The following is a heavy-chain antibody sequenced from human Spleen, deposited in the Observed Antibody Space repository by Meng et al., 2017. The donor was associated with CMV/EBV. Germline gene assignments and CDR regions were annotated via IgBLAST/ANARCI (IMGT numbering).Heavy chain of an antibody. CDR2: INSIGTTI. D-gene: IGHD1-14*01. Sequence: GGSLRLSCAASGFIFSDYYMIWIRQAPGKGLEWISYINSIGTTIYYADSVKGRFTISRDNTKNSLFLQMNSLRAEDTAVYYCAREIEPSDSYYYYYGMDVWGQGTTVTVFS. J-gene: IGHJ6*02. CDR3: AREIEPSDSYYYYYGMDV. V-gene: IGHV3-11*01. CDR1: GFIFSDYY.